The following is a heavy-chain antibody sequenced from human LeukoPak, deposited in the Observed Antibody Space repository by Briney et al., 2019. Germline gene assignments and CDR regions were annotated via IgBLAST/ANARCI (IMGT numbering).Heavy chain of an antibody. CDR1: GYTFTSYS. D-gene: IGHD3-10*01. CDR2: INPSGGST. Sequence: ASVKVSCKASGYTFTSYSMHWVRQAPGQGLDWMGIINPSGGSTTYAQKFQGRVTMTRDTSTSTVYMELSSLRSEDTAVYYCARDRGPVSANYYFDFWGQGTLVTVSS. V-gene: IGHV1-46*01. J-gene: IGHJ4*02. CDR3: ARDRGPVSANYYFDF.